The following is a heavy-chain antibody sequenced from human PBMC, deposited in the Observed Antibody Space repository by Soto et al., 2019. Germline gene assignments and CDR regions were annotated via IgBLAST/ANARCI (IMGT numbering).Heavy chain of an antibody. J-gene: IGHJ4*02. CDR2: ISGYNGNT. CDR3: AGERANSGYDSLDY. D-gene: IGHD5-12*01. CDR1: GYSFPTYG. Sequence: QVQLVQSGAEVKKPGASVKVSCKASGYSFPTYGISWVRQAPGQGLEWMGWISGYNGNTNYAQKLQGRVTMTTDTSTSTAYMGLRSLRSDDTAMYYCAGERANSGYDSLDYWGQGTLVTVSS. V-gene: IGHV1-18*01.